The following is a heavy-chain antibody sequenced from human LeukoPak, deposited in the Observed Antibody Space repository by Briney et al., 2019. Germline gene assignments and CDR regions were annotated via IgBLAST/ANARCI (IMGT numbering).Heavy chain of an antibody. CDR3: AKDQYGSGNYFDY. CDR2: ISYDGSNK. CDR1: GFTFSSYA. D-gene: IGHD3-10*01. J-gene: IGHJ4*02. V-gene: IGHV3-30*04. Sequence: GGSLRLSCAASGFTFSSYAMHWVRQAPGKGLEWVAVISYDGSNKYYADSVKGRFTISRDNSKNTLYLQMNSLRVEDTAVYYCAKDQYGSGNYFDYWGQGTLVTVSS.